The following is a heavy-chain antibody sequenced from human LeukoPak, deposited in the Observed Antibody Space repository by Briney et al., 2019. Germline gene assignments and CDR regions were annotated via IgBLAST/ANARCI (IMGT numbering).Heavy chain of an antibody. CDR2: ISSSSSYI. D-gene: IGHD3-22*01. Sequence: GGSLRLSCAASGFTFSSYSMNWVRQAPGKGLEWVSSISSSSSYIYYADSVKGRFTISRDNAKNSLYLQMNSLRAEDTAVYYCAGEAEGLDAMIVVVPYPYWGQGTLVTVSS. CDR1: GFTFSSYS. CDR3: AGEAEGLDAMIVVVPYPY. V-gene: IGHV3-21*04. J-gene: IGHJ4*02.